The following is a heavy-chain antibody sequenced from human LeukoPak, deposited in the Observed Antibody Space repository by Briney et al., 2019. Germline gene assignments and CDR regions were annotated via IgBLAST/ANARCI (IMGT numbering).Heavy chain of an antibody. J-gene: IGHJ4*02. V-gene: IGHV4-59*11. CDR2: LFDSVRT. CDR3: ATIKRGSIFGYFDF. D-gene: IGHD5-18*01. Sequence: SETLSLTCTVSGGSITSHYWSWVRQPPGKGLEWIAYLFDSVRTKDNPSLKSRLTPSADTSKNQFSLRLNSVTAADTAVYYCATIKRGSIFGYFDFWGQGIKVTVSS. CDR1: GGSITSHY.